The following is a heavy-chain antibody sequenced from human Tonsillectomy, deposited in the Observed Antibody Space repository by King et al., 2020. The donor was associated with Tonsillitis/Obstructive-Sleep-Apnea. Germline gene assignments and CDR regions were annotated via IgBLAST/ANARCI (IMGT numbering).Heavy chain of an antibody. Sequence: VQLVESGGGLVKPGGSLRLSCAASGFTFSNDWMSWVRQAPGKGLEWVGRIKSKTDGGTTDYAAPVKGRITISSDKSKNTLYLKMNSLKTEDTALYYCTTELSGGIGDSFDYWGQGTLVTVSS. CDR2: IKSKTDGGTT. V-gene: IGHV3-15*01. CDR3: TTELSGGIGDSFDY. D-gene: IGHD7-27*01. CDR1: GFTFSNDW. J-gene: IGHJ4*02.